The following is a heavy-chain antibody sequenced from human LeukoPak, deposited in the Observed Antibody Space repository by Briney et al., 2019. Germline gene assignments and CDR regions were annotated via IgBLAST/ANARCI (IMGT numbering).Heavy chain of an antibody. J-gene: IGHJ5*02. CDR1: GFTVSSNY. Sequence: GGSLRLSCAASGFTVSSNYMSWVRQAPGKGLEWVSVIYSGGSTYYADSVKGRFTISRDNSKNTLYLQMNSLRAEDTAVYYCASLDPGDWFDPWGQGTLVTDSS. CDR2: IYSGGST. D-gene: IGHD3-10*01. V-gene: IGHV3-53*01. CDR3: ASLDPGDWFDP.